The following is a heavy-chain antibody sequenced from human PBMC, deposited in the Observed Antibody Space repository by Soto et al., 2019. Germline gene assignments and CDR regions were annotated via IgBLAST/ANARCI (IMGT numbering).Heavy chain of an antibody. CDR1: GFTFSDYY. CDR3: ARDSSSWYVPSWFDP. Sequence: GGSLRLSCAASGFTFSDYYMSWIRQAPGKWLEWVSYISSSGSTIYYADSVKGRFTISRDNAKNSLYLQMNSLRAEDTAVYYCARDSSSWYVPSWFDPWGQGXLVTVYS. CDR2: ISSSGSTI. V-gene: IGHV3-11*01. D-gene: IGHD6-13*01. J-gene: IGHJ5*02.